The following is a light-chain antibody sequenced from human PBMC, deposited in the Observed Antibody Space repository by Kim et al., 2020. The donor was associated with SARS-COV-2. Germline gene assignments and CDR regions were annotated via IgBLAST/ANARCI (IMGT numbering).Light chain of an antibody. CDR1: QDIANS. Sequence: ASSGDRVTITCRASQDIANSLAWYQQKPGKVPQVLIYAAATLQSGVPSRFSGSGSGTEFTLTIGSLQNEDVATYYCQKYNSAPWTFGPGTKVNIK. J-gene: IGKJ1*01. CDR3: QKYNSAPWT. CDR2: AAA. V-gene: IGKV1-27*01.